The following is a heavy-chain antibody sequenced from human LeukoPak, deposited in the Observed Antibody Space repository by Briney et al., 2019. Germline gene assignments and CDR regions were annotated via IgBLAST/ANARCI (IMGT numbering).Heavy chain of an antibody. Sequence: SETLSLTCAVYGGSFSGYYWSWIRQPPGKGLEWIGEINHSGSTNYNPSLKSRVTISVDTSKNQFPLKLSSVTAADTAVYYCARGMEWLFYYMDVWGKGTTVTVSS. J-gene: IGHJ6*03. CDR2: INHSGST. CDR3: ARGMEWLFYYMDV. CDR1: GGSFSGYY. V-gene: IGHV4-34*01. D-gene: IGHD3-3*01.